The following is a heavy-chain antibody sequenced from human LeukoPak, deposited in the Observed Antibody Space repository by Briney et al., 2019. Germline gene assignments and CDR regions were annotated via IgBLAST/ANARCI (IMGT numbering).Heavy chain of an antibody. D-gene: IGHD6-13*01. J-gene: IGHJ4*02. V-gene: IGHV3-9*01. CDR1: GFIFDDFS. Sequence: GRSLRLSCAASGFIFDDFSMFWVRQAPGKGLEWVASITWHGHSTAYADSVRGRFTISRDNAKNSLYLQMNSLRPEDTAFYYCTKATTRRVPAARIDSWGQGTLVTVSS. CDR2: ITWHGHST. CDR3: TKATTRRVPAARIDS.